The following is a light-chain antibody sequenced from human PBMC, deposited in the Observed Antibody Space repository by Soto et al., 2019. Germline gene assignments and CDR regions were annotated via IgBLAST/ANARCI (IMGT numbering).Light chain of an antibody. J-gene: IGLJ2*01. CDR1: SSDVVYYNV. CDR3: CSYATRSTFVV. CDR2: EGS. V-gene: IGLV2-23*03. Sequence: QSALTQPASVSGSPGQSITISCTGTSSDVVYYNVVSWYQQHPGKAPKLMIYEGSKRPSGVSNRFSGSKSGNTASLTISGLQAEDEADYYCCSYATRSTFVVFGGGTKVTVL.